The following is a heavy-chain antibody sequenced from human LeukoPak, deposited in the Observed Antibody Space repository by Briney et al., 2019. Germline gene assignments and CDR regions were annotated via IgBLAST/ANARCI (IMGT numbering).Heavy chain of an antibody. V-gene: IGHV1-8*01. J-gene: IGHJ5*02. CDR1: GYTFTSYV. CDR3: ARGRYYDSSGYYDRGGREKDRKNNWFDR. D-gene: IGHD3-22*01. Sequence: AGVTVSFKASGYTFTSYVINWVRQATAQGIEWMGWMNPNRGNTDNAYKFQGRVTMSRSTSINTAYMELSSLGSEDTAVDYCARGRYYDSSGYYDRGGREKDRKNNWFDRWGQGTLVGVCS. CDR2: MNPNRGNT.